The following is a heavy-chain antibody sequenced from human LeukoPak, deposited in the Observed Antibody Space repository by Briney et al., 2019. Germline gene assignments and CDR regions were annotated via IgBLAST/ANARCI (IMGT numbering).Heavy chain of an antibody. D-gene: IGHD6-19*01. J-gene: IGHJ4*02. Sequence: PGGSLRLSCAASGFTFSSYSMNWVRQAPGKGLEWVANIKQDGSEKYYVDSVKGRFTISRDNAKNSLYLQMNSLRAEDTAVYYCARDGEWLAYYFDYWGQGTLVTVSS. CDR3: ARDGEWLAYYFDY. CDR1: GFTFSSYS. CDR2: IKQDGSEK. V-gene: IGHV3-7*05.